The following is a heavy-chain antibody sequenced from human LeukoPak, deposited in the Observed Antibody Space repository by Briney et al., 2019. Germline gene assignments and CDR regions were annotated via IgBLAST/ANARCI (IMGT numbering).Heavy chain of an antibody. V-gene: IGHV1-46*01. Sequence: WASVKVSCKASGYTFTNYFVYWVRHAPGQGLEWMGIINPTSVGREYAQKFQGRITMTRDTSTSTVYMELNSLRSDDTAVYYCARGSLVTLAGWFDPWGQGTLVTVSS. CDR2: INPTSVGR. CDR3: ARGSLVTLAGWFDP. CDR1: GYTFTNYF. J-gene: IGHJ5*02. D-gene: IGHD6-19*01.